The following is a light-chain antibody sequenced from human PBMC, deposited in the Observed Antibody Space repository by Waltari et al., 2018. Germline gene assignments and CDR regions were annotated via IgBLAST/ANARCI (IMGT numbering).Light chain of an antibody. CDR2: WAS. J-gene: IGKJ2*01. CDR1: QSVLYSSNNKNY. Sequence: DIVMTQSPDSLAVSLGERATINCKSSQSVLYSSNNKNYLAWYQQKPGQPPKPLIYWASTRESGVPDRFSGSGSGTDFTLTISSLQAEDVAFYYCQQYYSTPPYTFGQGTKLEIK. V-gene: IGKV4-1*01. CDR3: QQYYSTPPYT.